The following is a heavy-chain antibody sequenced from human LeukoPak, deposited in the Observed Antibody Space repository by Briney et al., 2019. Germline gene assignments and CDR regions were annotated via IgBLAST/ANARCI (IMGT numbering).Heavy chain of an antibody. CDR3: ARGLGDYFYNMDV. CDR1: GFTFSSYA. Sequence: PGGSLRLSCAAPGFTFSSYAMSWVRQAPGKGLEWVSSISSTTSYIYYADSVKGRFTISRDNAKNSLYLQMNSLRAEDTAVYYCARGLGDYFYNMDVWGQGTTVTVSS. J-gene: IGHJ6*02. D-gene: IGHD3-16*01. V-gene: IGHV3-21*01. CDR2: ISSTTSYI.